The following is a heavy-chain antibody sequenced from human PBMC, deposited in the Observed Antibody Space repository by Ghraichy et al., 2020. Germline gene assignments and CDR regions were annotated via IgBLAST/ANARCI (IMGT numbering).Heavy chain of an antibody. CDR2: IKQVGSEK. CDR3: ARGGDYLEY. D-gene: IGHD4-17*01. J-gene: IGHJ4*02. V-gene: IGHV3-7*03. CDR1: GFTFSSYW. Sequence: GESLNISCAASGFTFSSYWMSWVRQAPGKGLEWVANIKQVGSEKYYVDSVKGRFTISRDNAKNSLYLQMNTLGAEDTAVNYCARGGDYLEYWGQGTLVTVSS.